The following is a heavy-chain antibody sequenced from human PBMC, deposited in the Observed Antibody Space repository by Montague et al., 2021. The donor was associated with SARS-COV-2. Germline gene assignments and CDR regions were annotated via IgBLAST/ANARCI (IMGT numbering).Heavy chain of an antibody. Sequence: SLRLSCAASGFTFSGYYMRWVRQAPGKGLEWVSYITSNSSNKYYADSVKGRFTISRDNAKNSLYLQMNSLRAEDTAVYYCAASYGYYYGMDVWGQGTTVTVSS. D-gene: IGHD3-16*01. CDR3: AASYGYYYGMDV. CDR2: ITSNSSNK. J-gene: IGHJ6*02. CDR1: GFTFSGYY. V-gene: IGHV3-11*03.